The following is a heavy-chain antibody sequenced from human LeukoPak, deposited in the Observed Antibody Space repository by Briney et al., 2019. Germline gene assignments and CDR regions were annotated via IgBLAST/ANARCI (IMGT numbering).Heavy chain of an antibody. CDR3: AREPTVTGSDY. Sequence: SETLSLTCTVSGYSISSGFYWGWIRQPPGKGLEWIGNVYHGGSSYYNPSLKSRVTISVDTSKNQFSLKLSSVTAADTAVYYCAREPTVTGSDYWGQGTLVTVSS. D-gene: IGHD4-17*01. V-gene: IGHV4-38-2*02. CDR2: VYHGGSS. J-gene: IGHJ4*02. CDR1: GYSISSGFY.